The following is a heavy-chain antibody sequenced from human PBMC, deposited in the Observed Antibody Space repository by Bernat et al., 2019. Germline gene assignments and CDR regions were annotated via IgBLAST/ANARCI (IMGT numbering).Heavy chain of an antibody. CDR3: ARGYYDYVWGSYSNYFDY. J-gene: IGHJ4*02. CDR1: GFTVSSNY. Sequence: EVQLVESGGGLVQPGGSLRLSCAASGFTVSSNYMSWVRQAPGKGLEWVSVIYSGGSTYYAESGKGRFTIARDNSKNTLYLQMNSLRAEDTAVYYCARGYYDYVWGSYSNYFDYWGQGTLVTVSS. CDR2: IYSGGST. D-gene: IGHD3-16*01. V-gene: IGHV3-66*01.